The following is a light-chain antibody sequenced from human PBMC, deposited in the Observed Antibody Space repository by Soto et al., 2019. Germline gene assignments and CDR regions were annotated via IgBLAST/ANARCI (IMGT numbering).Light chain of an antibody. CDR3: QQSYSTPRGYT. CDR2: AAS. CDR1: QSISGY. V-gene: IGKV1-39*01. J-gene: IGKJ2*01. Sequence: DIQMTQSPSSLSASVGDRVTITCRASQSISGYLNWYQQKPGKAPKLLIYAASSLQSGVPSRFSGSGSGTDFTLTISSLQPEDFATYYCQQSYSTPRGYTFGQGTKLEIK.